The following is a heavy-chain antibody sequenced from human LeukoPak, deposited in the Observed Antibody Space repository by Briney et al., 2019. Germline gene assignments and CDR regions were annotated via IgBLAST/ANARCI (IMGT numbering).Heavy chain of an antibody. CDR1: GYTLTELS. CDR3: ATPQKRYEWTIGSFDY. Sequence: ASVEVSCKVSGYTLTELSMHWVRQAPGKGLEWMGGFDPEDGETIYAQKFQGRVTMTEDTSTDTAYMELSSLRSEDTAVYYCATPQKRYEWTIGSFDYWGQGTLVTVSS. D-gene: IGHD5-12*01. J-gene: IGHJ4*02. CDR2: FDPEDGET. V-gene: IGHV1-24*01.